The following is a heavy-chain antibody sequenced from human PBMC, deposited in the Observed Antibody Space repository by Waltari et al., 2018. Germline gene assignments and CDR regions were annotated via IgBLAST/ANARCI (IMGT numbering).Heavy chain of an antibody. CDR3: ARHVTGSTRGTFDV. D-gene: IGHD1-7*01. CDR2: INSGDAT. V-gene: IGHV3-66*04. Sequence: EVQLVESGGDLVQPGRSLRVSCAAAGFTVNIHYTTWCSQVPGKGLEWVSMINSGDATFYADSVKDRFTISRDTSKNTLSLQMNSLRVEDSAVYYCARHVTGSTRGTFDVWGQGTTVTVSS. J-gene: IGHJ6*02. CDR1: GFTVNIHY.